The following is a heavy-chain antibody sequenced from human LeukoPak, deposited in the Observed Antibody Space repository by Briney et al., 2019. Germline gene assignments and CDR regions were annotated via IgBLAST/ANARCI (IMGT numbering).Heavy chain of an antibody. CDR3: ARGGAAAWQACDF. D-gene: IGHD6-13*01. J-gene: IGHJ4*02. CDR2: ISSNGLST. Sequence: GSLRLXRAASXFTFSNYGMHWVRQAPGRGLEYVSVISSNGLSTYYADSVKGRFTISRDNSKNTLYLQMGSLRAEDMAVYYCARGGAAAWQACDFWGQGTLVTVSS. V-gene: IGHV3-64*02. CDR1: XFTFSNYG.